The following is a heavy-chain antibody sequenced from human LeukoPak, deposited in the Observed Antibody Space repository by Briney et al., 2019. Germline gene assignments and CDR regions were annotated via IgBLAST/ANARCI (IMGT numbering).Heavy chain of an antibody. J-gene: IGHJ4*02. D-gene: IGHD3-10*01. V-gene: IGHV4-61*01. Sequence: SETLSLTCTVSGGSVSSPCNSWSWIRQPPGKGLEWIGWLHYSGSTNYNPSLKSRVTISVDTPKNQFSLKLSSVTAADTAVYYCARHGVDYFGSGSFPTPLEDWGLGTLVTVSS. CDR3: ARHGVDYFGSGSFPTPLED. CDR1: GGSVSSPCNS. CDR2: LHYSGST.